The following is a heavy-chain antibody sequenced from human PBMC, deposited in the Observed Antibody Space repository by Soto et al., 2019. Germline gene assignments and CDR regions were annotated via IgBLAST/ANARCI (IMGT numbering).Heavy chain of an antibody. J-gene: IGHJ1*01. CDR2: IWHDGRYE. CDR3: AKEGGGGYDSAGGAW. V-gene: IGHV3-33*06. Sequence: QVQLVQSGGGVVQPGRSLRLSCVASGVSLSTYGMHWVRQAPGKGLEWVASIWHDGRYEFHADSVKGRFAISRDNSRNRRYLRMQRPRLEDTAIYYFAKEGGGGYDSAGGAWWGQGTVVPVPP. CDR1: GVSLSTYG. D-gene: IGHD5-12*01.